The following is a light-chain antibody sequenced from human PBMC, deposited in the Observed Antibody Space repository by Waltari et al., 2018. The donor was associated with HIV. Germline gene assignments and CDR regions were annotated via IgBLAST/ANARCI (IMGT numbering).Light chain of an antibody. J-gene: IGKJ1*01. V-gene: IGKV3-11*01. CDR2: DAA. CDR1: QSVSSY. Sequence: EIVLTQSPATLSLSPGERATLSCRASQSVSSYLAWYQQKPGQAHRLLIYDAANRATGIPARVSGSVSGTDFTLTISSLEPEDFAVYYCQQRSNWPPWTFGQGTKVEIK. CDR3: QQRSNWPPWT.